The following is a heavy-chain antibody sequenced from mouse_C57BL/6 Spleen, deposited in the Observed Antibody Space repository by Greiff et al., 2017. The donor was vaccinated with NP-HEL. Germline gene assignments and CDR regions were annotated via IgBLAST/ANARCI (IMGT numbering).Heavy chain of an antibody. CDR1: GYTFTSYW. V-gene: IGHV1-52*01. Sequence: QVQLQQPGAELVRPGSSVKLSCKASGYTFTSYWMHWVKQRPIQGLEWIGNIDPSDSETHYNQKFKDKATLTVDKSSGTAYMQLSSLTSEDSAVYYCARGAYGSSPAWFAYWGQGTLVTVSA. CDR2: IDPSDSET. D-gene: IGHD1-1*01. J-gene: IGHJ3*01. CDR3: ARGAYGSSPAWFAY.